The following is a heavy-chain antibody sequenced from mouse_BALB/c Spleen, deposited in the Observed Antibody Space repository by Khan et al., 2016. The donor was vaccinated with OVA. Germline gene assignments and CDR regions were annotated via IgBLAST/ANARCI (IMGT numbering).Heavy chain of an antibody. Sequence: EVQLQESGPGLVKPSQSLSLTCTVTGYSITSDYAWNWIRQFPGNKLEWMGSISYSGNTKYNPSLKSRISVTRDTSKNQFFLQLNSVTTEDTATYYCARVYGGDFDYWGQGTTLTVSS. CDR2: ISYSGNT. D-gene: IGHD2-10*02. V-gene: IGHV3-2*02. J-gene: IGHJ2*01. CDR3: ARVYGGDFDY. CDR1: GYSITSDYA.